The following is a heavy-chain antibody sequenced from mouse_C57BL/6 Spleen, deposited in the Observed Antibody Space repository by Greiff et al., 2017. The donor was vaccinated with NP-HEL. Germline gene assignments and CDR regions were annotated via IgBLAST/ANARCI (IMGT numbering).Heavy chain of an antibody. D-gene: IGHD1-1*01. J-gene: IGHJ1*03. CDR1: GFTFTDYY. CDR2: IRNKANGYTT. Sequence: EVKVVESGGGLVQPGGSLSLSCAASGFTFTDYYMSWVRQPPGKALEWLGFIRNKANGYTTEYSASVKGRFTISRDNSQSILYLQMNALRAEYSATYYCARRDYGSREYFDVWGTGTTVTVSS. V-gene: IGHV7-3*01. CDR3: ARRDYGSREYFDV.